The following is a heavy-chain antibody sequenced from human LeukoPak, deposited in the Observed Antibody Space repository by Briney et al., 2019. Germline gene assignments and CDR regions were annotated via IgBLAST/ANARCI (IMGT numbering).Heavy chain of an antibody. CDR1: GFTFSSYS. D-gene: IGHD3-3*01. CDR3: ARGEYDFWSGYPINYMDV. CDR2: ISSSSSSYI. Sequence: GGSLRLSCAASGFTFSSYSMNWVRQAQGKGLEWVSSISSSSSSYIYYADSVKGRFTISRDNAKNSLYLQMNSLRAEDTAVYYCARGEYDFWSGYPINYMDVWGKGTTVTVSS. J-gene: IGHJ6*03. V-gene: IGHV3-21*01.